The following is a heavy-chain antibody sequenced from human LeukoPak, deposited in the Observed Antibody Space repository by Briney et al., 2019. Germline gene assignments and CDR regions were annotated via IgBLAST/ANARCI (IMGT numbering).Heavy chain of an antibody. CDR2: ITASGGST. J-gene: IGHJ4*02. Sequence: ASVKVSCKASGYTFTYYSISWVRQAPGQGLEWMGIITASGGSTSYAQKFQGRVTMTRDTSTSTVYMELSSLRSEDTAVYYCARPYYYDGSGYPPGDYWGQGTLSPSPQ. V-gene: IGHV1-46*01. CDR3: ARPYYYDGSGYPPGDY. D-gene: IGHD3-22*01. CDR1: GYTFTYYS.